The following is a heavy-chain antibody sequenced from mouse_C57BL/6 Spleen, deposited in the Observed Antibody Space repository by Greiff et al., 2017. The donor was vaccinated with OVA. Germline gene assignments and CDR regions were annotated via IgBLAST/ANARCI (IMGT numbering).Heavy chain of an antibody. Sequence: VQLQQSGPELVKPGASVKISCKASGYTFTDYYMNWVKQSHGKSLEWIGDINPNNGGTSYNQKFKGKATLTVDKSSSTAYMELRSLTSEDSAVYYCARWTAQATVAYWGQGTLVTVSA. CDR3: ARWTAQATVAY. J-gene: IGHJ3*01. CDR2: INPNNGGT. D-gene: IGHD3-2*02. CDR1: GYTFTDYY. V-gene: IGHV1-26*01.